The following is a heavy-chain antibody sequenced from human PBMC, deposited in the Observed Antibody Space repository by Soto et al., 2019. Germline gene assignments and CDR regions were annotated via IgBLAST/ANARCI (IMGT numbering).Heavy chain of an antibody. D-gene: IGHD3-22*01. Sequence: SETLSLTCVVSGGSLSDYFWSWIRQPPGMALEWIGEINHLGSINYNPSLKSRVTMSVDTSKNQFSLKLKSVTAADTATFYCAGLFPYVSSGYHLNYLGQGTLVTVLL. J-gene: IGHJ4*02. CDR2: INHLGSI. CDR3: AGLFPYVSSGYHLNY. V-gene: IGHV4-34*01. CDR1: GGSLSDYF.